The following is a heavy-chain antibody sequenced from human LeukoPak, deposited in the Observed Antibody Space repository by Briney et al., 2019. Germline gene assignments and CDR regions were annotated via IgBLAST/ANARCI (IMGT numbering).Heavy chain of an antibody. D-gene: IGHD4-17*01. CDR1: GGSISSGDYY. CDR3: AREASTVTTTNWFDP. CDR2: IYYSGST. V-gene: IGHV4-30-4*01. Sequence: ASQTLSLTCTVSGGSISSGDYYWSWIRQPPGRGLEWIGYIYYSGSTYYNPFLKSRVTISVDTSKNQFSLKLSSVTAADTAVYYCAREASTVTTTNWFDPWGQGTLVTVSS. J-gene: IGHJ5*02.